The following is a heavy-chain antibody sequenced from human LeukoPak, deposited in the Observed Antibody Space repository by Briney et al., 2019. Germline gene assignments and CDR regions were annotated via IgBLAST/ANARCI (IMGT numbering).Heavy chain of an antibody. J-gene: IGHJ6*03. V-gene: IGHV4-34*01. Sequence: SETLSLTCAVYGESFSGYYWSWIRQPPGKGLERIGEINHSGSTNYNPSLKSRVTISVDTSKNQFSLKLSSVTAADTAVYYCARDLPSSGTPYYYYYMDIWGKGTTVTVSS. D-gene: IGHD1-1*01. CDR1: GESFSGYY. CDR2: INHSGST. CDR3: ARDLPSSGTPYYYYYMDI.